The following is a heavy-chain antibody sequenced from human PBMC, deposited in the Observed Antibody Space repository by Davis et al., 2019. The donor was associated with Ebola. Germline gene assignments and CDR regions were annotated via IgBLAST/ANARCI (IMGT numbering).Heavy chain of an antibody. CDR2: IKSDMSYI. Sequence: GESLKISCAASGFTFSSYAMSWVRQAPGKGLEWVASIKSDMSYIYYAASVRGRFTVSRDNAKNTLFLEMTSLKVEDSAVYFCARKDFGDYAYSDYWGQGTLVSVSS. CDR1: GFTFSSYA. CDR3: ARKDFGDYAYSDY. J-gene: IGHJ4*02. D-gene: IGHD4-17*01. V-gene: IGHV3-21*01.